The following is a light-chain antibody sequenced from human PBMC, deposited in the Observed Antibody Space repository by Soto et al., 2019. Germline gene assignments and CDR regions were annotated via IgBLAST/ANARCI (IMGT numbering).Light chain of an antibody. Sequence: DIQMTQSPSSVSASVGERVTTPCRTSQGIGSWLAWYQQKPGKAPKVLIYAASSLRTGVPSRFSGSGSGSDFTLTISSLQPEDFATYYCQPANSFPLTFGGGTKVDIK. V-gene: IGKV1-12*01. CDR3: QPANSFPLT. CDR2: AAS. CDR1: QGIGSW. J-gene: IGKJ4*01.